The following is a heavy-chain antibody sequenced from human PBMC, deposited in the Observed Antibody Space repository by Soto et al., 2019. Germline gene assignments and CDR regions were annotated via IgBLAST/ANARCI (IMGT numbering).Heavy chain of an antibody. V-gene: IGHV4-39*01. Sequence: QMQLQESGPGLVKPSETLSLTCTVSNGSISTPSYNWGWIRQSPGKGLEWIGTIFYTGTTSYNPSLKSRVTITVDTSTNKFSLKLASVTAADTAVYFCASNGSFWGQGILVVVSS. D-gene: IGHD3-16*02. CDR2: IFYTGTT. J-gene: IGHJ4*02. CDR1: NGSISTPSYN. CDR3: ASNGSF.